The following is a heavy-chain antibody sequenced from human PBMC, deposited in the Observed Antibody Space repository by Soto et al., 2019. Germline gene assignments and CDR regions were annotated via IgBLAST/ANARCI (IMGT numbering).Heavy chain of an antibody. Sequence: QVHLQQSGPGLVKPSETLSLSCTISGASISNYYWSWIRQVPGKGMEWIGYVNDGWGAAYNPSLQSRVAVSLDTSKSLLSLKLTSVTATDTAVCYCVRQGFGALHGLFDVWGQGTTVTVSS. CDR2: VNDGWGA. CDR3: VRQGFGALHGLFDV. J-gene: IGHJ6*02. CDR1: GASISNYY. V-gene: IGHV4-59*08. D-gene: IGHD3-10*01.